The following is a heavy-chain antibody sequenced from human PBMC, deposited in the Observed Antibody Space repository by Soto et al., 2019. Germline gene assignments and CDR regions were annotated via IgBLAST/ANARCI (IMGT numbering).Heavy chain of an antibody. J-gene: IGHJ4*02. Sequence: EGQLLESGGGLVQPGGSLRLSCAASGVTFSSYAMSWVRQAPGKGLAWGSSSRGSGGSTYYADSVKGRFTISRNNSKNTLYLQMNSLRAEDKAVYYCAKETAYGYLDYWGQGTLVTVSS. D-gene: IGHD2-21*01. CDR2: SRGSGGST. CDR1: GVTFSSYA. V-gene: IGHV3-23*01. CDR3: AKETAYGYLDY.